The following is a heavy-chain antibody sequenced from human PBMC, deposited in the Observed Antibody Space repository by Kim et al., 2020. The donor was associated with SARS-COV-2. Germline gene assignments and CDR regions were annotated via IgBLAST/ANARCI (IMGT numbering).Heavy chain of an antibody. V-gene: IGHV3-33*01. CDR2: IWYDGSNK. CDR3: ARDAAEFEYSYGYYFDY. J-gene: IGHJ4*02. CDR1: GFTFSSYG. Sequence: GGSLRLSCAASGFTFSSYGMHWVRQAPGKGLEWVAVIWYDGSNKYYADSVKGRFTISRDNSKNTLYLQMNSLRAEDTAVYYCARDAAEFEYSYGYYFDYWGQGNLVTVSS. D-gene: IGHD5-18*01.